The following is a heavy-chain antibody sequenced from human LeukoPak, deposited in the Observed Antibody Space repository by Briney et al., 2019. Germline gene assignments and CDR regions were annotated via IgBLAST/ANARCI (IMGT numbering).Heavy chain of an antibody. CDR1: GFTFISYA. CDR2: ISYDGSNK. D-gene: IGHD3-22*01. CDR3: ARDSSGYLSMGDAFDI. Sequence: GGSLRLSCAASGFTFISYAFHWVRQAPGKGLEWVAVISYDGSNKYYADSVKGRFTISRDNSKNTLYLQMNSLRAEDTAVYYCARDSSGYLSMGDAFDIWGQGTMVTVSS. V-gene: IGHV3-30-3*01. J-gene: IGHJ3*02.